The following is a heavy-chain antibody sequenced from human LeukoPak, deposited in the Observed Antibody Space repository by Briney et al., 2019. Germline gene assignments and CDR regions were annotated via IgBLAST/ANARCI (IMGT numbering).Heavy chain of an antibody. CDR3: ARDSLRYSGYDSLDY. D-gene: IGHD5-12*01. CDR1: GFTFSSCS. V-gene: IGHV3-21*01. CDR2: ISSSSSYI. J-gene: IGHJ4*02. Sequence: GGSLRLSCAASGFTFSSCSMNWVRQAPGKGLEWVSSISSSSSYIYYADSVKGRFTISRDNAKNSLYLQMNSLRAEDTAVYYCARDSLRYSGYDSLDYWGQGTLVTVSS.